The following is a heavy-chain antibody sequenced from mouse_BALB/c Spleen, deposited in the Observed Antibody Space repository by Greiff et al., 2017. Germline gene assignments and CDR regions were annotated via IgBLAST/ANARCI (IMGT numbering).Heavy chain of an antibody. CDR1: GFNIKDYY. CDR2: IDPENGNT. CDR3: ARNYYGSSWFAY. V-gene: IGHV14-1*02. Sequence: VQLQQSGAELVRPGALVKLSCKASGFNIKDYYMHWVKQRPEQGLEWIGWIDPENGNTIYDPKFQGKASITAATSSNTAYLQLSSLTSEDTAVYYCARNYYGSSWFAYWGQGTLVTVSA. J-gene: IGHJ3*01. D-gene: IGHD1-1*01.